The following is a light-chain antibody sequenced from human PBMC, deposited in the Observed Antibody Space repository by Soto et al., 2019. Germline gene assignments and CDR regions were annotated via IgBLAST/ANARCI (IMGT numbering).Light chain of an antibody. Sequence: EIVLTQSPGTLSLSPGERATLSCRASQSVSSSCLAWYQQKPGQAPRLLIYDASRRPTGIPDRFSGSGSGTDFTLTISRLEPEDFAVYYCQQYGSTPRTFGQGTKVDTK. J-gene: IGKJ1*01. CDR2: DAS. CDR1: QSVSSSC. V-gene: IGKV3-20*01. CDR3: QQYGSTPRT.